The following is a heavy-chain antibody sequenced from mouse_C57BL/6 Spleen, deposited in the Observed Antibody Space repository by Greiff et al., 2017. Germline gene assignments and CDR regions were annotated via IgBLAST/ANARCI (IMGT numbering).Heavy chain of an antibody. J-gene: IGHJ2*01. CDR2: ISDGGSYT. V-gene: IGHV5-4*03. D-gene: IGHD4-1*01. CDR1: GFTFSSYA. CDR3: GSDLKLGFGC. Sequence: EVKVEESGGGLVKPGGSLKLSCAASGFTFSSYAMSWVRQTPEKRLEWVATISDGGSYTYYPDNVKGRFTISRDNAKNNLYLQMIHLKSEDTAVYYCGSDLKLGFGCWGQGTTLTVAS.